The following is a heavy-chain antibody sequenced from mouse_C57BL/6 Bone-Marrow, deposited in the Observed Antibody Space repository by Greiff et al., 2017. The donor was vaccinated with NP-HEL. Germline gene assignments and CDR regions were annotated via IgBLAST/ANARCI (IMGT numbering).Heavy chain of an antibody. CDR3: ASGDYDPFAY. Sequence: VQLQQPGAELVKPGASVKLSCKASGYTFTSYWMQWVKQRPGQGLEWIGEIDPSDSYTNYNQKFKGKATLTVDTSSSTAYMQLSSLTSEDSAVYYCASGDYDPFAYWGQGTLVTVSA. V-gene: IGHV1-50*01. D-gene: IGHD2-4*01. CDR2: IDPSDSYT. J-gene: IGHJ3*01. CDR1: GYTFTSYW.